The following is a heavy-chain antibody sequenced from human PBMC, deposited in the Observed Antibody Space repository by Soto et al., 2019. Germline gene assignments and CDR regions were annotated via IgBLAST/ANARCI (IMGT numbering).Heavy chain of an antibody. J-gene: IGHJ4*02. CDR2: IIPMFGTA. V-gene: IGHV1-69*12. Sequence: QVQLVQSGAEVKKPESSVKVSYKAPGGTFSTYAISWVRQAPGQGLEWMGGIIPMFGTANYAQRFQDRFTITADDSTNTVYMELSSLRSEDTAVYFCASGIQLWLRRINNGYSGWGQGTLVTVSS. CDR3: ASGIQLWLRRINNGYSG. D-gene: IGHD5-18*01. CDR1: GGTFSTYA.